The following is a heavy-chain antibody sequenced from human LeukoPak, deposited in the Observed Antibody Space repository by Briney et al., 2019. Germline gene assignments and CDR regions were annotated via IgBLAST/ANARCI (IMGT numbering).Heavy chain of an antibody. CDR2: INPNSGAT. D-gene: IGHD2-15*01. CDR1: GYTFTGYY. V-gene: IGHV1-2*02. CDR3: ARGVAQYYYYYGLDV. Sequence: ASVKVSCKASGYTFTGYYMHWVRQAPGQGLEWMGCINPNSGATNYAQKFQGRVTVTRDTSISTAYMEVSRLTSDDTAVYYCARGVAQYYYYYGLDVWGQGTTVTVSS. J-gene: IGHJ6*02.